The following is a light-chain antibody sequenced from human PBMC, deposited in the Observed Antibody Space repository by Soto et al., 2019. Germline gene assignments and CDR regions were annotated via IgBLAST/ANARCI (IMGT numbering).Light chain of an antibody. Sequence: QSVLTQTPSASGTPGQRVNISCSGSSSNIGSNNVNWYQQLPGTAPKLLIYSNNQRPSGVPDRFSGSKSGTSASLAISGLQSEDEADYYCEAWDDSLNGVVFGGGTKLTVL. J-gene: IGLJ2*01. CDR2: SNN. V-gene: IGLV1-44*01. CDR3: EAWDDSLNGVV. CDR1: SSNIGSNN.